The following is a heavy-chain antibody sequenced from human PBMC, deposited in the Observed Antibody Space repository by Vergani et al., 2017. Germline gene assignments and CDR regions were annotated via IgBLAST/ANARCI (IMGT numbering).Heavy chain of an antibody. CDR3: ARVRDFWSDPDAFDF. Sequence: QVHLVQSGAEVKKPGASVKVSCKASGYTFTSYGIIWVRQAPGQGLEWMGWISAYNGNTNYAQKVQGRVTVTTDTSTSTAYMELRSLRSDDTAVYYCARVRDFWSDPDAFDFWGQGTMVTVSS. CDR2: ISAYNGNT. V-gene: IGHV1-18*01. J-gene: IGHJ3*01. CDR1: GYTFTSYG. D-gene: IGHD3-3*01.